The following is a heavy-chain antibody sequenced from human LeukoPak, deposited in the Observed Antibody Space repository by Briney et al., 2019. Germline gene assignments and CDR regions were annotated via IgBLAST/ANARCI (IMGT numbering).Heavy chain of an antibody. D-gene: IGHD1-26*01. V-gene: IGHV1-18*01. CDR2: ISAYNGNT. J-gene: IGHJ4*02. Sequence: ASVKVSCKASGYTFTSYGISWVRQAPGQGLEWMGWISAYNGNTNYAQKLQGRVTMTTDTSTSTAYMELMSLRSDDTAVYYCAREYSGRGSGTFDCWGQGTLVTVSS. CDR1: GYTFTSYG. CDR3: AREYSGRGSGTFDC.